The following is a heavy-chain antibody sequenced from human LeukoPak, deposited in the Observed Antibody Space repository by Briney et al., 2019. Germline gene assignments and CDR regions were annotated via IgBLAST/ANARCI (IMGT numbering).Heavy chain of an antibody. D-gene: IGHD5-12*01. J-gene: IGHJ6*02. CDR1: GYSFTSYW. Sequence: GESLKISCKGSGYSFTSYWIGWVRQMPGKGLEWMGIIYPGDSDTRYSPSFQGQVTISADKSISTAYLQWSSLKASDTAMYYCARRGVPSGYAYYYYYGMDVWGQGTTVTVSS. CDR2: IYPGDSDT. CDR3: ARRGVPSGYAYYYYYGMDV. V-gene: IGHV5-51*01.